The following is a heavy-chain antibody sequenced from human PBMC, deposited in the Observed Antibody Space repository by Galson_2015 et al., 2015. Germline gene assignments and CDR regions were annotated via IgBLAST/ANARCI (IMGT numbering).Heavy chain of an antibody. Sequence: SLRLSCAASGFTFSSYNMIWVRQTPGKGLEWIAFISTSSSTIYYAESVKGRFTISRDNAKNSLYLQVDSLGAEDTAVYYCARGTSGYDTWGQGTLVTVSS. CDR1: GFTFSSYN. J-gene: IGHJ5*02. D-gene: IGHD5-12*01. CDR2: ISTSSSTI. CDR3: ARGTSGYDT. V-gene: IGHV3-48*01.